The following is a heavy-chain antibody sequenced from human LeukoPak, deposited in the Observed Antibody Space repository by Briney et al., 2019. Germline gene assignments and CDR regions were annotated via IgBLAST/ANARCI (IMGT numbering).Heavy chain of an antibody. CDR1: GYTFTSFD. V-gene: IGHV1-8*03. D-gene: IGHD3-3*01. Sequence: ASVTVSCKASGYTFTSFDINWVRQATGQGLEWMGWMNPNSGNTGYAQKFQGRVTITRNTSISTAYMELSSLSSDDTAVYYCRVGNRFWSGSDYYYYMDVWGKGTTVTVSS. CDR3: RVGNRFWSGSDYYYYMDV. CDR2: MNPNSGNT. J-gene: IGHJ6*03.